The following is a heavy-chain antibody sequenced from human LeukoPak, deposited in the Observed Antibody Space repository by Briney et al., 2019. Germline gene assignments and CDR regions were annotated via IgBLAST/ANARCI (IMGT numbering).Heavy chain of an antibody. CDR2: NSGRGGSE. V-gene: IGHV3-23*01. D-gene: IGHD4-17*01. Sequence: GGSLRLSCAASGFTFSSYAMSWVRQAPGQGLEWVSDNSGRGGSEYYADSVKGRFTMSRDNSKNTLYLQMNSLRADDTAVYYCAKSTTVTTGMYYWGQGTLVTVSS. CDR3: AKSTTVTTGMYY. J-gene: IGHJ4*02. CDR1: GFTFSSYA.